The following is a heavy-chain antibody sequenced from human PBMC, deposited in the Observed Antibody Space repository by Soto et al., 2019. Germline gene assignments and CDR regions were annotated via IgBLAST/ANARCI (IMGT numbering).Heavy chain of an antibody. Sequence: QVHLEESGGGLVKSGGSLRLSCTASGFTFSDYYMSWIRQAPGKGLEWVSDISNSGRITHHADSMEGRFTISRDNAKNSLYRQMNSLRPEDSAIYYCARDHGGGGLALEFWGQGTLVTVSS. CDR3: ARDHGGGGLALEF. J-gene: IGHJ4*02. CDR2: ISNSGRIT. D-gene: IGHD3-16*01. V-gene: IGHV3-11*01. CDR1: GFTFSDYY.